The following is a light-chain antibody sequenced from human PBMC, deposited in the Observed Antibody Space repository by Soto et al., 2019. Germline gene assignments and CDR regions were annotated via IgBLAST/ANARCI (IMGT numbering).Light chain of an antibody. CDR1: QSVLYSSNNKNY. Sequence: IVMTQSPDSLAVSLGERATINCKSSQSVLYSSNNKNYLAWYQQRPGQPPKLLIYWASTRESGVPDRFSGSGSGTDFTLTITSMQAEDVAVDSCQQYESTTHPFGQGTKLEIK. V-gene: IGKV4-1*01. J-gene: IGKJ2*01. CDR2: WAS. CDR3: QQYESTTHP.